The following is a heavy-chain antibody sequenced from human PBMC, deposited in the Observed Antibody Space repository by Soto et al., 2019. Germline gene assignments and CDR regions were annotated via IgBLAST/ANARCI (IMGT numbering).Heavy chain of an antibody. CDR2: INGGNGHS. Sequence: GASVKVSCKTSGFTFTAYSLHWVRQAPGQRPEWIGWINGGNGHSKYSQTFQGRVMITSDTSAGTVFMDLSGLKSEDTAVYFCARGKDTMVVPVDYWGQGTLVTVSS. CDR1: GFTFTAYS. V-gene: IGHV1-3*01. D-gene: IGHD2-15*01. J-gene: IGHJ4*02. CDR3: ARGKDTMVVPVDY.